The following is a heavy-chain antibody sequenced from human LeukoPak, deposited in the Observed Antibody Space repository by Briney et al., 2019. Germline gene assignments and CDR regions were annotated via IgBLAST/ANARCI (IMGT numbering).Heavy chain of an antibody. D-gene: IGHD1-26*01. Sequence: GGSLRLSCAASGFTFSSYGMSWVRQAPGKGLEWVSAISGSGGSTYYADSVKGRFTISRDNSKNTLYLQMNSLRAEDTAVYYCAKDTGSGSYSPDAFDIWGQGTMVTVSS. CDR3: AKDTGSGSYSPDAFDI. CDR2: ISGSGGST. J-gene: IGHJ3*02. V-gene: IGHV3-23*01. CDR1: GFTFSSYG.